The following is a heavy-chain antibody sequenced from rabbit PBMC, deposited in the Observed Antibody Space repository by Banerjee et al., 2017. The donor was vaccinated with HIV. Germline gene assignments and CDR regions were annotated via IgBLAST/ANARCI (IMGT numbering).Heavy chain of an antibody. Sequence: QSLEESGGDLVQPGASLTLTCTASGFTISSSYWICWVRQAPGKGLEWIGCIHTGSDSAHYASWAKGRFTISKTSSTTVTLQMTSLTAADTATYFCARNMGYGSSSGYYGLWGPGTLVTVS. CDR3: ARNMGYGSSSGYYGL. J-gene: IGHJ6*01. D-gene: IGHD1-1*01. CDR1: GFTISSSYW. V-gene: IGHV1S40*01. CDR2: IHTGSDSA.